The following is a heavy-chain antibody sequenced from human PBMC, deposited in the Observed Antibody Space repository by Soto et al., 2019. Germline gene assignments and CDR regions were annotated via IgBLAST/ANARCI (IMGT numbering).Heavy chain of an antibody. D-gene: IGHD1-26*01. CDR1: GFTFSSYG. CDR3: ARDPIGPGIFDY. V-gene: IGHV3-33*01. J-gene: IGHJ4*02. Sequence: GGSLRLSCVASGFTFSSYGMHWVRQAPGKGLEWVAVIWYDASNKYYADSVKGRFTISRDNTKNTMYLQMNSLRAEDTAVYYCARDPIGPGIFDYWGQGTLVTVSS. CDR2: IWYDASNK.